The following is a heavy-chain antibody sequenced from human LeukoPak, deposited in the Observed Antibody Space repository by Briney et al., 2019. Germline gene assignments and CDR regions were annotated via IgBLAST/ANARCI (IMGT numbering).Heavy chain of an antibody. CDR2: IYYSGST. D-gene: IGHD5-12*01. CDR3: ARVLSIVATVERWFDP. Sequence: SETLSLTCTVSGGSISSYYWSWIRQPPGKGLEWIGYIYYSGSTNHNPSLKSRVTISVDTSKNQFSLKLSSVTAADTAVYYCARVLSIVATVERWFDPWGQGTLVTVSS. J-gene: IGHJ5*02. V-gene: IGHV4-59*01. CDR1: GGSISSYY.